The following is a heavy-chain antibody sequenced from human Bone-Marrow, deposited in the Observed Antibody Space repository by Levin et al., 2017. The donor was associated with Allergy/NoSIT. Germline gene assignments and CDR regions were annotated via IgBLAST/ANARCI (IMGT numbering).Heavy chain of an antibody. CDR2: IKSKTDGGTT. CDR3: TTALYCSSTSCYPDI. D-gene: IGHD2-2*01. J-gene: IGHJ4*02. V-gene: IGHV3-15*01. CDR1: GFTFSNAW. Sequence: KRGESLKISCAASGFTFSNAWMSWVRQAPGKGLEWVGRIKSKTDGGTTDYAAPVKGRFTISRDDSKNTLYLQMNSLKTEDTAVYYCTTALYCSSTSCYPDIWGQGTLVTVSS.